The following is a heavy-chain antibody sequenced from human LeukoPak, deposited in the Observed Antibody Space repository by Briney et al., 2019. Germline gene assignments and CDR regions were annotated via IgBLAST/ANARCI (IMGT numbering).Heavy chain of an antibody. D-gene: IGHD3-22*01. J-gene: IGHJ3*02. Sequence: SVKLSCKASGGTISSYDISWVRQAPGQGLVWRIGIIPIFGTTNYAQKFQGRVTITTDESTSTAYMELSSLRSEDTAVYYCARGDVVVKRAFDIWGQGTMVTVSS. CDR3: ARGDVVVKRAFDI. V-gene: IGHV1-69*05. CDR2: IIPIFGTT. CDR1: GGTISSYD.